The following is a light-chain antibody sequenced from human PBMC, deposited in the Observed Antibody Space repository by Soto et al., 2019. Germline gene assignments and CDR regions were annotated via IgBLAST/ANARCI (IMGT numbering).Light chain of an antibody. Sequence: EIVMTQSPATLSLSPGERATLSCRASQSVSTNLAWYQQKLGQAPRLLIYGASTRATGIPARFSGSGSGTEFTLTISSLQSEDFAVYYCQHYHNWPPWTFGQGTKVEIK. V-gene: IGKV3-15*01. CDR3: QHYHNWPPWT. J-gene: IGKJ1*01. CDR1: QSVSTN. CDR2: GAS.